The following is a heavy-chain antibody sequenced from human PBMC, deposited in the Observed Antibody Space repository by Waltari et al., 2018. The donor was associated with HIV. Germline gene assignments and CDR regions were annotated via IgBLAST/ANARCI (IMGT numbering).Heavy chain of an antibody. J-gene: IGHJ6*02. CDR2: IIPILDLS. V-gene: IGHV1-69*02. Sequence: QVQLVHSGAEVKKPGSSVRVCCTASGDTFSSYTINWVRQAPGQGLEWMGRIIPILDLSNSAQKFQDRVTIMADKSTNTAYMDLSSLTSEDTAVYYCARGKGYYGMDVWGQGTTVTVSS. CDR1: GDTFSSYT. CDR3: ARGKGYYGMDV.